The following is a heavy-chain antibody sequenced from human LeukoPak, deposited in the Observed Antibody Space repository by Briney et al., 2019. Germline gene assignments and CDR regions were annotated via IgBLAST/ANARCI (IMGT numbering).Heavy chain of an antibody. CDR1: GGSISSSSYY. V-gene: IGHV4-39*02. CDR3: AREYSSGWYGGGFDY. CDR2: IYYSGST. D-gene: IGHD6-19*01. J-gene: IGHJ4*02. Sequence: PSETLSLTCTVSGGSISSSSYYWGWIRQPPGKGLEWIGSIYYSGSTYYNPSLKSRVTISVDTSKNQFSLKLSSVTAADTAVYYCAREYSSGWYGGGFDYWGQGALVTVSS.